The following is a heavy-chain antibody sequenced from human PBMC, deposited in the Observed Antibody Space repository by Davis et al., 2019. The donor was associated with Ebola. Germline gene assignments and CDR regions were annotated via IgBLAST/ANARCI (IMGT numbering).Heavy chain of an antibody. Sequence: PGGSLRLSCAASGFTFSRYEMNWVRQPPGKGLEWISYISRSGNSISYTDSVKGRFSISRDNAKNSLYLQMNSLRAEDTAVYYCARDLDYYGSGNYNFFDYWGQGTLVTVAS. CDR1: GFTFSRYE. CDR2: ISRSGNSI. CDR3: ARDLDYYGSGNYNFFDY. J-gene: IGHJ4*02. D-gene: IGHD3-10*01. V-gene: IGHV3-48*03.